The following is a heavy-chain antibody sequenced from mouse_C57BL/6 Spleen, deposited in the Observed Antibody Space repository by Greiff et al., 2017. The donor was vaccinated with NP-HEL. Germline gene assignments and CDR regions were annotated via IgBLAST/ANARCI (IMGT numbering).Heavy chain of an antibody. D-gene: IGHD1-1*01. Sequence: QVQLKQSGAELMKPGASVKLSCKATGYTFTGYWIEWVKQRPGHGLEWIGEILPGSGSTNYNEKFKGKATFTADTSSNTAYMQLSSLTTEDSAIYYCARRSITTVVADYFDYWGQGTTLTVSS. CDR1: GYTFTGYW. CDR2: ILPGSGST. J-gene: IGHJ2*01. V-gene: IGHV1-9*01. CDR3: ARRSITTVVADYFDY.